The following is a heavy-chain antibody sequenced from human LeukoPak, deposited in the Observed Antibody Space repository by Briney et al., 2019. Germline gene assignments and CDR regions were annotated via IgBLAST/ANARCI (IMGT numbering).Heavy chain of an antibody. V-gene: IGHV4-59*01. J-gene: IGHJ4*02. CDR1: GGSISSYY. CDR2: IYYSGST. D-gene: IGHD6-13*01. CDR3: ARGAGYSSSWYFDY. Sequence: PSETLSLTCTVSGGSISSYYWSWIRQPPGKGLEWIGYIYYSGSTNYNPSLKSRVTISVDTSKNQFSLKLSSVTAADTAVYYCARGAGYSSSWYFDYWGQGTPVTVSS.